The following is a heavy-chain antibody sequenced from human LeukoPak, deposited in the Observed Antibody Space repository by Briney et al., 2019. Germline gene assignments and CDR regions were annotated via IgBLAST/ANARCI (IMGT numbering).Heavy chain of an antibody. CDR2: INSDGSST. Sequence: PGGSLRLSCAASGFTFSSNWMHCVRHAPGKGLVWVSRINSDGSSTSYADSVKGRFTISRENAKNTLYLQMNSLRAEVTAVYYCARETGVIDYWGQGTLVIVSS. V-gene: IGHV3-74*01. J-gene: IGHJ4*02. CDR3: ARETGVIDY. CDR1: GFTFSSNW. D-gene: IGHD7-27*01.